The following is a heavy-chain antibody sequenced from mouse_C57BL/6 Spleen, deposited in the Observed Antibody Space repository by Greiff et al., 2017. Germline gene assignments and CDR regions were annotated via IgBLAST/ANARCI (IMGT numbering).Heavy chain of an antibody. D-gene: IGHD1-3*01. V-gene: IGHV1-62-2*01. CDR3: ARDEEGSDAKGDDYAMDY. CDR1: GYTFTEYT. J-gene: IGHJ4*01. Sequence: QVQLQQSGAELVKPGASVKLSCKASGYTFTEYTIHWVKQRSGKGLEWIGWFYPGSGSINYNEKFKDKATLTADKSSSTVYMELSRVTSEDSAVYFCARDEEGSDAKGDDYAMDYWGQGTSVTVSS. CDR2: FYPGSGSI.